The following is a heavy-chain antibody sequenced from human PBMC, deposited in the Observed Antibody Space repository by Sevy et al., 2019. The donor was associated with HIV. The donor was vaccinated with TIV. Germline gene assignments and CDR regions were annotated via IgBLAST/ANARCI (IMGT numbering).Heavy chain of an antibody. D-gene: IGHD3-9*01. CDR3: ARGASRLAPDY. Sequence: ASVKVSCKASGYTFTSFYINWVRQAPGQGLEWMGWISAYNGNTNYPQNFQGRVTMTTDTSTSTAYMELGSLGSDDTAVYYCARGASRLAPDYWGQGTLVTVSS. V-gene: IGHV1-18*01. J-gene: IGHJ4*02. CDR1: GYTFTSFY. CDR2: ISAYNGNT.